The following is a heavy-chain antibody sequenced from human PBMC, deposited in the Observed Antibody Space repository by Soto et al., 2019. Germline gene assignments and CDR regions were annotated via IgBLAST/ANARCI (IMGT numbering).Heavy chain of an antibody. Sequence: PGGSLRLSSAASGFTFSSYSMNWVRQAPGRGLEWVSYINGGSTVIYYADSIRGRFTVSRDNAKNSLYLQVNSLRDEDTAVYYCARDYHCDYWGQGTLVTVSS. D-gene: IGHD3-16*02. J-gene: IGHJ4*02. V-gene: IGHV3-48*02. CDR2: INGGSTVI. CDR3: ARDYHCDY. CDR1: GFTFSSYS.